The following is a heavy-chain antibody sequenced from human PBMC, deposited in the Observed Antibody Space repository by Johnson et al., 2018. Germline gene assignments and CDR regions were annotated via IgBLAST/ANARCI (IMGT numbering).Heavy chain of an antibody. CDR3: ARDWAVAGPPSYYYGMDV. CDR2: ISSSSSYI. V-gene: IGHV3-21*01. Sequence: VQLQESGGGLVKPGGSLRLSCAASGFTFSSYSMNWVRQAPGKGLEWVSSISSSSSYIYYADSVKGRFTISRDNAQNSLDLQRNSLRAEDTAVYYGARDWAVAGPPSYYYGMDVWGQGTTVTVSS. CDR1: GFTFSSYS. D-gene: IGHD6-19*01. J-gene: IGHJ6*02.